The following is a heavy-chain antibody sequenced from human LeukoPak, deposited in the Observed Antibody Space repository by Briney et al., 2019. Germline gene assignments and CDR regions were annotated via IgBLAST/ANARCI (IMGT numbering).Heavy chain of an antibody. CDR3: ATRGHSSSWYYFDY. J-gene: IGHJ4*02. CDR1: GFTFSDYY. D-gene: IGHD6-13*01. CDR2: ISGSSSYT. Sequence: GGSLRLSCAASGFTFSDYYMNWIRQAPGKGLEWVSYISGSSSYTNYADSVKGRFTISRDNAKNSLYLQVNSLRAEDTAVYYYATRGHSSSWYYFDYWGQGTLVTVSS. V-gene: IGHV3-11*03.